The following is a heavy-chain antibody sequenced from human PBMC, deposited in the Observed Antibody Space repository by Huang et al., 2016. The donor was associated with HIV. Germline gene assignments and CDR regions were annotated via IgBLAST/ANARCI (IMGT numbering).Heavy chain of an antibody. D-gene: IGHD6-19*01. J-gene: IGHJ4*02. CDR2: IYYSGST. CDR1: GGSISSSSYY. CDR3: ARLPGSSGWYFYFDY. Sequence: QLQLQESGPGLVKPSETLSLTCTVSGGSISSSSYYWGWIRQPPGKGLEWIGSIYYSGSTYDNPSLKSRVTISVDTSKNQFSLKLSSVTAADTAVYYCARLPGSSGWYFYFDYWGQGTLVTVSS. V-gene: IGHV4-39*01.